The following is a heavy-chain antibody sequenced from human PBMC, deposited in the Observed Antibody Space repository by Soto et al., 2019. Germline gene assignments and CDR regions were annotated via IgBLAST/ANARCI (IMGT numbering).Heavy chain of an antibody. Sequence: ASVKVSCKASGGTFSSYAISWVRQAPGQGLEWMGGIIPIFGTANYAQKFQGRVTITADESTSTAYMELSSLRSEDKAVYYCARVPGRSSGGDLRWDDAFEIWGQRTMVTVSS. CDR1: GGTFSSYA. J-gene: IGHJ3*02. CDR3: ARVPGRSSGGDLRWDDAFEI. CDR2: IIPIFGTA. D-gene: IGHD2-21*02. V-gene: IGHV1-69*13.